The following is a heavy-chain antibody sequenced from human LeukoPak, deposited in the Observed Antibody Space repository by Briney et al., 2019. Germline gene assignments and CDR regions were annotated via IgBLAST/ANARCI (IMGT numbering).Heavy chain of an antibody. J-gene: IGHJ4*02. CDR1: GGSISSYY. V-gene: IGHV4-59*08. CDR2: IYYSGST. CDR3: ASSSPTGIVGATTFDY. D-gene: IGHD1-26*01. Sequence: SETLSLTCTVSGGSISSYYWSWIRQPPGKGLEWIGYIYYSGSTNYNPSLKSRVTISVDTSKNQFSLKLSSVTAADTAVYYCASSSPTGIVGATTFDYWGQGTLVTVSS.